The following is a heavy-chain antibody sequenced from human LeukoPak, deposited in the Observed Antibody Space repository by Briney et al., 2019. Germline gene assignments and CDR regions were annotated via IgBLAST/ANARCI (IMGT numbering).Heavy chain of an antibody. V-gene: IGHV3-21*01. CDR3: AGAVAGRPYYYYYMDV. D-gene: IGHD6-19*01. Sequence: GGSLRLSCAASGFTFSSYSMNWVRQAPGKGLEWVSSISSSSSYIYHADSVKGRFTISRDNAKNSLYLQMNSLRAEDTAVYYCAGAVAGRPYYYYYMDVWGKGTTVTVSS. CDR1: GFTFSSYS. CDR2: ISSSSSYI. J-gene: IGHJ6*03.